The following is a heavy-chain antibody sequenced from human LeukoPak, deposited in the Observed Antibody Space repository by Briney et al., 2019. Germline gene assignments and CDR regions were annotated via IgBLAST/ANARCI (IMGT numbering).Heavy chain of an antibody. CDR1: GLIVSNYW. D-gene: IGHD5/OR15-5a*01. V-gene: IGHV3-7*01. J-gene: IGHJ6*02. Sequence: AGGSLRLSCAASGLIVSNYWMSWVRQAPGKGLEWVANIKQDGSEKYYVDSVKGRFTISRDNVKNSLYLQMNSLRAEDRAVYYCANVFYYGMEVWGQGTTVTVSS. CDR2: IKQDGSEK. CDR3: ANVFYYGMEV.